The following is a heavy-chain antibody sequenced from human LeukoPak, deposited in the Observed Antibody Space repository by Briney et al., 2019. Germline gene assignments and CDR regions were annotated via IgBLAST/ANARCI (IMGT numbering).Heavy chain of an antibody. Sequence: GGSLRLSCAASGFTFSSYGMHGVRQAPGKGLEWGAFIRYDGNNKYYADSVKGRFTISRDNSENTLYLQMNSLRVEDTAVYFCAKGREKYCTGTSCYHDYWGQGTLVTVSS. CDR2: IRYDGNNK. J-gene: IGHJ4*02. CDR3: AKGREKYCTGTSCYHDY. V-gene: IGHV3-30*02. CDR1: GFTFSSYG. D-gene: IGHD2-2*01.